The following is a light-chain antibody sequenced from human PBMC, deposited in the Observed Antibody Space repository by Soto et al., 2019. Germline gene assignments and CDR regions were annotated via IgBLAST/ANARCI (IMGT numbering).Light chain of an antibody. CDR2: SAS. V-gene: IGKV4-1*01. CDR3: RQYGSTPSI. J-gene: IGKJ2*01. Sequence: DIVMTHSPDSLAVSLGERATINCKSSQSVLYSSNNKNYLAWYQQRPGQPPKLRIYSASTRESGVPDRFSGSGSETDCIHTIASLQAEDVAVYFCRQYGSTPSILGQGTKLEIK. CDR1: QSVLYSSNNKNY.